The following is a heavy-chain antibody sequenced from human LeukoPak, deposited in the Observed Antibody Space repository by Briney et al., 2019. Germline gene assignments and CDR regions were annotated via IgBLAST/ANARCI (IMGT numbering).Heavy chain of an antibody. CDR1: GFTFSSYA. Sequence: GGSLRLSCAASGFTFSSYAMSWVRQALGKGLEWVANIKQDGSEKYYVDSVKGRFTISRDNAKNSLYLQMNSLRAEDTAVYYCARVDYDFWSGYYDYWGQGTLVTVSS. V-gene: IGHV3-7*04. D-gene: IGHD3-3*01. J-gene: IGHJ4*02. CDR3: ARVDYDFWSGYYDY. CDR2: IKQDGSEK.